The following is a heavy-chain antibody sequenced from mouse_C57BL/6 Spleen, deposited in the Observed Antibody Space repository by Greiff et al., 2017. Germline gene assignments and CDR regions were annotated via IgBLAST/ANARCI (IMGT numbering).Heavy chain of an antibody. CDR2: ISYDGSN. J-gene: IGHJ1*03. D-gene: IGHD2-5*01. CDR3: ARDYYSNSYWYFDV. Sequence: DVKLQESGPGLVKPSQSLSLTCSVTGYSITSGYYWNWIRQFPGNKLEWMGYISYDGSNNYNPSLKNRISITRDTSKNQFFLKLNSVTTEDTATYYGARDYYSNSYWYFDVWGTGTTVTVSS. V-gene: IGHV3-6*01. CDR1: GYSITSGYY.